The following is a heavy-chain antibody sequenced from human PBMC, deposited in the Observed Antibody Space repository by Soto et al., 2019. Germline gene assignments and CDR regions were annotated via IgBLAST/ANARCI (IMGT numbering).Heavy chain of an antibody. CDR1: GFTFSSYA. V-gene: IGHV3-64*01. D-gene: IGHD5-18*01. J-gene: IGHJ6*02. Sequence: EVQLVESGGGLVQPGGSLRLSCAASGFTFSSYAMHWVRQAPGKGLEYVSAVTSNGGFTYYANSVKGRFTISRDNSKNTLYRQMGSLRAEDMAVYYCARGSSLRGYNYGYWEYYYGMDVWGQGTTVTVSS. CDR2: VTSNGGFT. CDR3: ARGSSLRGYNYGYWEYYYGMDV.